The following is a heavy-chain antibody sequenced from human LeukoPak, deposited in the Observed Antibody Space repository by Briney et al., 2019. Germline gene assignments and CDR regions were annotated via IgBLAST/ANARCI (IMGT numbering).Heavy chain of an antibody. CDR1: GFTFSSYA. CDR2: ISSSSSYT. Sequence: PGGSLRLSCAASGFTFSSYAMRWVRQAPGKGLEWVSSISSSSSYTNNADSVKGRFTISRDNAKNSLYLQMNSLRAEDTAVYYCATGTTEVGRYFDYWGQGTLVTVSS. D-gene: IGHD4-23*01. V-gene: IGHV3-21*01. J-gene: IGHJ4*02. CDR3: ATGTTEVGRYFDY.